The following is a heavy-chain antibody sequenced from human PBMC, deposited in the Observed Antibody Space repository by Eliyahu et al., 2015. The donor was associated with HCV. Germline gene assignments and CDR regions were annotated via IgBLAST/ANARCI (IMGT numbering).Heavy chain of an antibody. Sequence: QVQLQQWGAGLLKPSETLSLTCAVYGGSFSGYYWSWIRQPPGKGLXWIGEINHSGSTNYNPSLKSRVTISVDTSKNQFSLKLSSVTAADTAVYYCARGGWWLRAFDIWGQGTMVTVSS. CDR2: INHSGST. CDR1: GGSFSGYY. J-gene: IGHJ3*02. D-gene: IGHD5-12*01. V-gene: IGHV4-34*01. CDR3: ARGGWWLRAFDI.